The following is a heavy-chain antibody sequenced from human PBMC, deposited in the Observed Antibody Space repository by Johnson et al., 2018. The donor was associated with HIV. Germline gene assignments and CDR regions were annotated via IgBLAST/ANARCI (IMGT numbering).Heavy chain of an antibody. CDR2: ISYDGSNK. Sequence: QLVESGGGVVQPGRSLRLSCAASGFTFSSYGMHWVRQAPGKGLEWVAVISYDGSNKYYADSVKGRFTISRDNSKNTLYLQMNSLRAEDTAVYYCARVLGSSRRGAFDIWGQGTMVTVSS. J-gene: IGHJ3*02. D-gene: IGHD6-6*01. CDR3: ARVLGSSRRGAFDI. V-gene: IGHV3-30*19. CDR1: GFTFSSYG.